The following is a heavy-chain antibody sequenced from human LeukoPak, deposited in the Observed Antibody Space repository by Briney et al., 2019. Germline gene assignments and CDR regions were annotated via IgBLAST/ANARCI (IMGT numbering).Heavy chain of an antibody. Sequence: ASVKVSCKASGYTFTSYGISWVRQAPGQGLEWMGWISAYNGNTNYAQKLQGRVTMTTDTSTSTAYMELRSLRSDDTAVYYCARDKRAHGGDSGYFDDWGQGTPVTVSS. D-gene: IGHD4-23*01. CDR1: GYTFTSYG. CDR2: ISAYNGNT. J-gene: IGHJ4*02. CDR3: ARDKRAHGGDSGYFDD. V-gene: IGHV1-18*01.